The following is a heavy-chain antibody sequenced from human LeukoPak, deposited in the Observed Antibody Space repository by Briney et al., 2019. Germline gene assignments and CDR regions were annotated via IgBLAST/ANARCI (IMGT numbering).Heavy chain of an antibody. V-gene: IGHV4-39*07. Sequence: SETLSLTCTVSGGSISSSSYYWGWIRQPPGKGLEWIGCIYYSGSTYYNPSLKSRVTISVDTSKNQFSLKLSSVTAADTAVYYCARSNYDFWSGYPRNWFDPWGQGTLVTVSS. CDR1: GGSISSSSYY. CDR3: ARSNYDFWSGYPRNWFDP. J-gene: IGHJ5*02. CDR2: IYYSGST. D-gene: IGHD3-3*01.